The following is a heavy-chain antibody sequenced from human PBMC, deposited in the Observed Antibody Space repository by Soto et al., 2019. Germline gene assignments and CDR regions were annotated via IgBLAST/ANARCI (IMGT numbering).Heavy chain of an antibody. J-gene: IGHJ3*02. V-gene: IGHV1-2*02. CDR3: ARSKPNYDSWTDLTSLDTFDI. CDR2: INPNSGGT. D-gene: IGHD3-3*01. Sequence: ASVKVSCKASGYTFTDYYMHWVRQAPGQGLEWLGWINPNSGGTNYAQKFQGSVTMTRDTSISTAYMELSRLRSDDTAVYYCARSKPNYDSWTDLTSLDTFDIWGQGTMVTVSS. CDR1: GYTFTDYY.